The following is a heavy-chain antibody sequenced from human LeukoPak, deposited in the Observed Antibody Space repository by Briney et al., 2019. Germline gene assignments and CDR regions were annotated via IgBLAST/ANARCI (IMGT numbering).Heavy chain of an antibody. D-gene: IGHD6-13*01. CDR3: ATGYGGIAAAGFFDY. V-gene: IGHV1-69*06. J-gene: IGHJ4*02. CDR2: IIPIFGTA. CDR1: GGTFSSYA. Sequence: GASVKVSCKASGGTFSSYAISWVRQAPGQGLEWMGGIIPIFGTANYAQKFQGRVTMTEDTSTDTAYMELSSLRSEDTAVYYCATGYGGIAAAGFFDYWGQGTLVTVSS.